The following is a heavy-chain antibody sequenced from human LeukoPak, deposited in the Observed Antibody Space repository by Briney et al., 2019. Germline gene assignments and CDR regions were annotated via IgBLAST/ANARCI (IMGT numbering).Heavy chain of an antibody. J-gene: IGHJ3*01. V-gene: IGHV3-74*01. CDR1: RFTFSDYW. Sequence: GGSLRLSCAASRFTFSDYWMHWVRQAPGKGLVRVSRINSDASRPSYADSVKGRFTISRDNAKNILYLQMNSLRVEDTALYYCARETREAGSGDHQTDSFDVWGQGTMVSVSS. CDR2: INSDASRP. CDR3: ARETREAGSGDHQTDSFDV. D-gene: IGHD2-15*01.